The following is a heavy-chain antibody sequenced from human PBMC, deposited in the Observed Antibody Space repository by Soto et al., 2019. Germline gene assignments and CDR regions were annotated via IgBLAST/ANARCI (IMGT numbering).Heavy chain of an antibody. V-gene: IGHV3-23*01. CDR3: AKDYDFWSGFYFDY. D-gene: IGHD3-3*01. J-gene: IGHJ4*02. CDR1: GFTFSSYA. CDR2: ISGSGGST. Sequence: GGSLRLSXAASGFTFSSYAMSWVRQAPGKGLEWVSAISGSGGSTYYADSVKGRFTISRDNSKNTLYLQMNSLRAEDTAVYYCAKDYDFWSGFYFDYWGQGTLVTVSS.